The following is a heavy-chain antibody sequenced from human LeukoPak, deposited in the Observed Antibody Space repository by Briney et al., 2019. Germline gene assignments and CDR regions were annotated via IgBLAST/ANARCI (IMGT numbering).Heavy chain of an antibody. V-gene: IGHV3-33*01. CDR3: ARGFTSMVDY. J-gene: IGHJ4*02. D-gene: IGHD5-18*01. Sequence: PGRSLRLSCAASGFTFSSYGMHWVRQAPGKGLEWVADVWYDGSNKFYAHSVKGRFTISRDDSRNTLFLQMNSLRAEDTAVYYCARGFTSMVDYWGQGTLVTVSS. CDR2: VWYDGSNK. CDR1: GFTFSSYG.